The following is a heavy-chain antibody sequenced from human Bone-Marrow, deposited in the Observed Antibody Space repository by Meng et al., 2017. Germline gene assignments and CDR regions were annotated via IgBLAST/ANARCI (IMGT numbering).Heavy chain of an antibody. CDR1: GFTFRSYE. CDR3: ARDLGYDILTGYYTGRGNYYYYGMDV. V-gene: IGHV3-48*03. D-gene: IGHD3-9*01. Sequence: GESLKISCAASGFTFRSYEMNWVRQAPGKGLEWVSYISSSGSTIYYADSVKGRFTISRDNAKNSLYLQMNSLRAEDTAVYYCARDLGYDILTGYYTGRGNYYYYGMDVWGQGTTVTVSS. CDR2: ISSSGSTI. J-gene: IGHJ6*02.